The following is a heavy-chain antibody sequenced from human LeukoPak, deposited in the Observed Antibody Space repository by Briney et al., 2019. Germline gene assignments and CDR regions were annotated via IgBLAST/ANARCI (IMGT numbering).Heavy chain of an antibody. V-gene: IGHV1-18*01. D-gene: IGHD5-18*01. CDR2: ISAYNGNT. CDR3: ARDVRGGGYSYGRNHFDY. J-gene: IGHJ4*02. CDR1: GYTFTSYG. Sequence: ASVKVSCKASGYTFTSYGISWVRRAPGQGLEWMGWISAYNGNTNYAQKLQGRVTMTTDTSTSTAYMEPRSLRSDDTAVYYCARDVRGGGYSYGRNHFDYWGQGTLVTVSS.